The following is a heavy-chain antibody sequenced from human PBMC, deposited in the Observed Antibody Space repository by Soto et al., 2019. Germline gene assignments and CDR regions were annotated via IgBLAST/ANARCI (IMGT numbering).Heavy chain of an antibody. D-gene: IGHD3-22*01. V-gene: IGHV4-4*02. CDR2: IYHGGNT. CDR3: ARHSSYYYDSSAYYDS. J-gene: IGHJ5*01. CDR1: GAPISTGNW. Sequence: QVHLQESGPGLVQSSGTLSLTCGVSGAPISTGNWWTWVRQPPGKGLEWIGEIYHGGNTNYRPSLTSRVTISVDKAKNQFSLRLSSVTAADTAVYYCARHSSYYYDSSAYYDSWGQGALVTVSS.